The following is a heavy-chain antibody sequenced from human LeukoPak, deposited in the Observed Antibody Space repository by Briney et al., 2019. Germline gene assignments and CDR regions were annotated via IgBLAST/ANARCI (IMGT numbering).Heavy chain of an antibody. Sequence: GGSLRLSCAASGFTFDSYGMQWVRQAPGKGLEWVAVISYDGNNKYYADPVKGRFTISRDNSKNTLYLQMNSLRAEDTAVYYCARNYDSSGYGGYWGQGTLVTVSS. J-gene: IGHJ4*02. CDR1: GFTFDSYG. CDR3: ARNYDSSGYGGY. CDR2: ISYDGNNK. D-gene: IGHD3-22*01. V-gene: IGHV3-30*03.